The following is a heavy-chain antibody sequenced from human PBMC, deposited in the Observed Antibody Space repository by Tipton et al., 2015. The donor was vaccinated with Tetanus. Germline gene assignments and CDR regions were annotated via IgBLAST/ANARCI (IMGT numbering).Heavy chain of an antibody. J-gene: IGHJ1*01. CDR1: GDSVSGYY. V-gene: IGHV4-59*02. D-gene: IGHD2-8*02. CDR3: AGVTAQRTELYFEH. Sequence: TLSLTCTVSGDSVSGYYWSWIRQRPGKGLEWIAYIFHSGSTNYSPSLKSRVAISMDRSENQISLKMTSVTAADTAVYYCAGVTAQRTELYFEHWGQGTQVTVSS. CDR2: IFHSGST.